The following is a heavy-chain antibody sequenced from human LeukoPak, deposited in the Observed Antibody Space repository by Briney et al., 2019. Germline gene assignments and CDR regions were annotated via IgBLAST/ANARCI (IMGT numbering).Heavy chain of an antibody. J-gene: IGHJ5*02. CDR1: GFAVNNNF. CDR2: LFSNGAT. CDR3: AKTRPGGSYDH. V-gene: IGHV3-53*01. D-gene: IGHD1-26*01. Sequence: GGSLRLSCAASGFAVNNNFMSWVRQPPGKGLEWISVLFSNGATYYLDSVKDRFTISRDDSKNIVYPQLDTLRGEDTAIYYCAKTRPGGSYDHWGRGTLVTVSS.